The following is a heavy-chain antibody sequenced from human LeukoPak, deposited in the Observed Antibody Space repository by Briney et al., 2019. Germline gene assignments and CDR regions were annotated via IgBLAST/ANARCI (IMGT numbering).Heavy chain of an antibody. Sequence: SETLSLTCTVSGGSISSHYWSWIRQPPGKGLEWIGYIYYSGSTNYNPSLKSRVTISVDTSKNQFSLKLSSVTAADTAVYYCARSYGSGSYSDYYYGMDVWGQGTTVTVSS. CDR1: GGSISSHY. V-gene: IGHV4-59*11. D-gene: IGHD3-10*01. CDR3: ARSYGSGSYSDYYYGMDV. J-gene: IGHJ6*02. CDR2: IYYSGST.